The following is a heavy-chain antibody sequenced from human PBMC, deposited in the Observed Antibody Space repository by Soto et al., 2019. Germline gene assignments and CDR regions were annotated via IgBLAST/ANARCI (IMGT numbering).Heavy chain of an antibody. Sequence: PGGSLRLSCAASGFTFRDYYMPWIRQAPGKGLEWVSYISISGTGIYYADSVKGRFTISRDRAKNSLYLQMSGLRAEDTAVYYCAREYSDAVDIWGQGKMVTVSS. CDR2: ISISGTGI. CDR1: GFTFRDYY. V-gene: IGHV3-11*01. J-gene: IGHJ3*02. D-gene: IGHD2-21*01. CDR3: AREYSDAVDI.